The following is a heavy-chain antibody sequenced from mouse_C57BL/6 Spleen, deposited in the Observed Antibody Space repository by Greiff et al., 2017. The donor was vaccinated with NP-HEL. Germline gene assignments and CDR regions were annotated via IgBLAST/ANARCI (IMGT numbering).Heavy chain of an antibody. CDR2: INPNNGGT. V-gene: IGHV1-22*01. CDR1: GYTFTDYN. J-gene: IGHJ2*01. CDR3: ARLYGYDGFDY. D-gene: IGHD2-2*01. Sequence: EVKLLESGPELVKPGASVKMSCKASGYTFTDYNMHWVKQSHGKSLEWIGYINPNNGGTSYNQKFKGKATLTVNKSSSTAYMELRSLTSEDSAVYYCARLYGYDGFDYWGQGTTLTVSS.